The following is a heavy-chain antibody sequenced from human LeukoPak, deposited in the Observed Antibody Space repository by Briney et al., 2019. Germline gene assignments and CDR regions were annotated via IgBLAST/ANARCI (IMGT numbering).Heavy chain of an antibody. J-gene: IGHJ3*02. CDR3: ARAPKNDAYDI. Sequence: ASVKISCKASGYTFTGYYIHWVRQAPGQGLGWVAWINPNSGDTHYAQNFQGRVTMTRDTSISTASMDLSRLRSDDTAVYYCARAPKNDAYDIWGRGTMVTVSS. CDR1: GYTFTGYY. V-gene: IGHV1-2*02. CDR2: INPNSGDT.